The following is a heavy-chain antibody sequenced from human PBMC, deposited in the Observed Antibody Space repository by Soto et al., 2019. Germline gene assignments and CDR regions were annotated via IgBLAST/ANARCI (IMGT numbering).Heavy chain of an antibody. V-gene: IGHV4-31*03. Sequence: QVQLQESGPGLVEASQTLSLTCTVSGATIRSGGFCWSWIRQRPGKCLEWIGHIYYTGTTSYNPSPNSRVTISLDMASNQFSLKLRSVTAADTAKYFCARDDSFYGEPGYGMNVWGQGTTVTVSS. D-gene: IGHD4-17*01. CDR3: ARDDSFYGEPGYGMNV. CDR2: IYYTGTT. CDR1: GATIRSGGFC. J-gene: IGHJ6*02.